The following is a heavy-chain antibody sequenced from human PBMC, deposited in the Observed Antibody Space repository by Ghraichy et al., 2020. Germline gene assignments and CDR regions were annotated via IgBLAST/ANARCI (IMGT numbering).Heavy chain of an antibody. D-gene: IGHD2-15*01. CDR3: ASGYCIGGSCYWEYFQH. CDR2: IYTSGST. Sequence: SQTLSLTCTVSGGSISSGSYYWSWIRQPAGKGLEWIGRIYTSGSTNYNPSLKSRVTISVDTSKNQFSLKLSSVTAADTAVYYCASGYCIGGSCYWEYFQHWGQGTLVTVSS. J-gene: IGHJ1*01. V-gene: IGHV4-61*02. CDR1: GGSISSGSYY.